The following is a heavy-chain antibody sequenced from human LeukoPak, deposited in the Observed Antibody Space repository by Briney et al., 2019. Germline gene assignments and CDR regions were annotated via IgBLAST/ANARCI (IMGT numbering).Heavy chain of an antibody. D-gene: IGHD6-6*01. CDR2: INHSGST. J-gene: IGHJ4*02. Sequence: SETLSLTCAVYGGSFSGYYWSWIRQPPGKGLEWIGEINHSGSTNYNPSLKSRVTISVDTSKNQFSLKLSSVTAADTAVYYCARGLRLIAARGPTGMSKRDYWGQGTLVTVSS. CDR3: ARGLRLIAARGPTGMSKRDY. V-gene: IGHV4-34*01. CDR1: GGSFSGYY.